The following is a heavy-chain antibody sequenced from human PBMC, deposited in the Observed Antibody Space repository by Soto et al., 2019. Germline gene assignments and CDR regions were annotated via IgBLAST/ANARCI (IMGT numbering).Heavy chain of an antibody. CDR2: IIPIFNSA. V-gene: IGHV1-69*01. CDR1: GGTFNNYA. D-gene: IGHD5-12*01. Sequence: QVQLVQSGAEVKRPGSSVKVSCKASGGTFNNYALXWVRXXPGQGLEWMGGIIPIFNSANYAQKFQGRVTITADDSTSTAYMELRSLRPDDTAVYYXAXEVXXASYSFDFWGQGTLVTVSS. J-gene: IGHJ4*02. CDR3: AXEVXXASYSFDF.